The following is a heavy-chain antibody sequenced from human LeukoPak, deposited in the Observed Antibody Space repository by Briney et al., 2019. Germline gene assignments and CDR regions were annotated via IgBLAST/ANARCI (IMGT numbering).Heavy chain of an antibody. V-gene: IGHV3-64*01. J-gene: IGHJ4*02. CDR1: GFTSTTYA. Sequence: PGGSLRLSCAASGFTSTTYAMHWVRQAPGKGLEYVSAISTDGGGTYYANSVKGRFTISRDNSKNTLYLQMDSLRAEDMAVYYCARYSSGSCYDYWGQGTLVTVSS. D-gene: IGHD6-13*01. CDR2: ISTDGGGT. CDR3: ARYSSGSCYDY.